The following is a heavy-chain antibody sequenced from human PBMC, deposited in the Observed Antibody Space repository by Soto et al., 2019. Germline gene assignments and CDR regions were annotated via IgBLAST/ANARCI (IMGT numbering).Heavy chain of an antibody. D-gene: IGHD4-4*01. CDR3: ARPLWRNDYNWGYFDL. CDR1: GFTFSSYA. CDR2: ISYDGSNK. Sequence: QVQLVESGGGVVQPGRSLRLSCAASGFTFSSYAMHWVRQAPGKGLEWVAVISYDGSNKYYADSVKGRFTISRDNSKNXLYLQMNSLRAEDTAVYSCARPLWRNDYNWGYFDLWGRGTLVTVSS. J-gene: IGHJ2*01. V-gene: IGHV3-30-3*01.